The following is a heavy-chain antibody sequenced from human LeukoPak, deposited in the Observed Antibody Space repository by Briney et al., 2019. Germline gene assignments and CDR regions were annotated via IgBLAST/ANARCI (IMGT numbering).Heavy chain of an antibody. V-gene: IGHV1-69*06. Sequence: SVKVSCKASGGTFSSYAISWVRQAPGQGLEWMGGIIPIFGTTNYAQKFQDRVTITADKSTSTAYMELRSLKSDDTAVYYCARGLGDSSGYFDYWGQGTLVTVSS. CDR3: ARGLGDSSGYFDY. CDR1: GGTFSSYA. D-gene: IGHD3-22*01. CDR2: IIPIFGTT. J-gene: IGHJ4*02.